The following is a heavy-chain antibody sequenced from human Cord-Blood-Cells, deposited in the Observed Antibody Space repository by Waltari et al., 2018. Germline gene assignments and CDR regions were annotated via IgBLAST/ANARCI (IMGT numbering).Heavy chain of an antibody. CDR1: GFTFSSYG. J-gene: IGHJ4*02. Sequence: QVQLVESGGGVVQPGRSLRLSCAASGFTFSSYGMHWVRQAPGKGLEWVAGIWYDGSNKYYADSVKARFTISRDNSKNTLYLQMNSLRAEDTAVYYCAREGLWEQLLVYWGQGTLVTVSS. V-gene: IGHV3-33*01. CDR2: IWYDGSNK. CDR3: AREGLWEQLLVY. D-gene: IGHD1-26*01.